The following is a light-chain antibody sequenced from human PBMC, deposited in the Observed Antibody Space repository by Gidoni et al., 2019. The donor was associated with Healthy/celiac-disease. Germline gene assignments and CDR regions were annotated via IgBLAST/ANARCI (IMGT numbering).Light chain of an antibody. Sequence: QSALTQPASVSGSPGQSITIVCTGTSSDVGGYNYVSWYQQHPGKAPKLMIYDVSNRPSGVSNRFSGSKSGNTASLTISGLQAEDEADYYCSSYTSSSTVAVFGGGTQLTVF. CDR3: SSYTSSSTVAV. J-gene: IGLJ7*01. CDR1: SSDVGGYNY. V-gene: IGLV2-14*03. CDR2: DVS.